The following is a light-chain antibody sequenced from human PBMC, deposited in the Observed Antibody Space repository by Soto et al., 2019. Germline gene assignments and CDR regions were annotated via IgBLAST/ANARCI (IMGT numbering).Light chain of an antibody. CDR3: QVWDSSSDRDVV. CDR2: YVS. CDR1: NIGSKS. V-gene: IGLV3-21*04. J-gene: IGLJ2*01. Sequence: SYELTQPPSVSVAPGKTARITCGGNNIGSKSAHGYQQKPAQAPVLVIYYVSDRPSGIPERFSGSNSGNTATLTISRVEAGDEDAYYCQVWDSSSDRDVVFGGGTQLTVL.